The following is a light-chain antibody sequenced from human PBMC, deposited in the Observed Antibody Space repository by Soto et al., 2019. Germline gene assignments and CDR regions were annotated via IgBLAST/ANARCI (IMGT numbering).Light chain of an antibody. Sequence: IVLTQSPATLSLSPGERATLSCRAGQGVSTYLAWYQQKSGQAPRLLIYDASNRATGTPARFSGSGSGTDFTLTISSLEPEDSAVYYCQQRYVWLTFGGGTKVDIK. V-gene: IGKV3-11*01. CDR2: DAS. CDR1: QGVSTY. J-gene: IGKJ4*01. CDR3: QQRYVWLT.